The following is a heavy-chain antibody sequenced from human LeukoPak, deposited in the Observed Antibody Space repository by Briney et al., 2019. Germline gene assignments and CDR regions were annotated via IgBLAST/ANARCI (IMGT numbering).Heavy chain of an antibody. CDR2: IYYSGST. CDR1: GGSISSYY. CDR3: ARDWGAAYCGGDCSNPGWFDP. D-gene: IGHD2-21*02. V-gene: IGHV4-59*01. J-gene: IGHJ5*02. Sequence: SETLSLTCTVSGGSISSYYWSWIRQPPGKGLEWIGYIYYSGSTNYNPSLKSRVTISVDTSKNQFSLKLSSVTAADTAVYYCARDWGAAYCGGDCSNPGWFDPWGQGTLVTVSS.